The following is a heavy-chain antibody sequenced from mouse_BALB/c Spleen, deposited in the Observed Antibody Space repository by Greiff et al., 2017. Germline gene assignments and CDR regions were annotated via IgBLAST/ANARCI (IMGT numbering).Heavy chain of an antibody. Sequence: EVMLVESGGGLVKPGGSLKLSCAASGFTFSSYAMSWVRQTPEKRLEWVASISSGGSTYYPDSVKGRFTISRDNARNILYLQMSSLRSEDTAMYYCAREDPYAMDYWGQGTSVTVSS. CDR2: ISSGGST. V-gene: IGHV5-6-5*01. CDR3: AREDPYAMDY. J-gene: IGHJ4*01. CDR1: GFTFSSYA.